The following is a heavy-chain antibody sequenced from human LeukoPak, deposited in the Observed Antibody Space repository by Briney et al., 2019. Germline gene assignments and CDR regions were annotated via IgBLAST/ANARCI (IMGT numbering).Heavy chain of an antibody. CDR2: SSSSGSTI. J-gene: IGHJ6*02. Sequence: PGGSLRLSCAASGFTFSDYYMSLIRQAPGKGLEWVSYSSSSGSTIYYADSVKGRFTISRDNAKNSLYLQMNSLRAEDTAVYYCARDFTDFWSGYSPYGMDVWGQGTTVTVSS. CDR3: ARDFTDFWSGYSPYGMDV. D-gene: IGHD3-3*01. V-gene: IGHV3-11*01. CDR1: GFTFSDYY.